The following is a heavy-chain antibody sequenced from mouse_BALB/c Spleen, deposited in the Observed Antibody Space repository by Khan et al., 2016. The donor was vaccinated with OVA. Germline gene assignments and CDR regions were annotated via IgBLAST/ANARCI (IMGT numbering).Heavy chain of an antibody. CDR1: GYSITTDYV. V-gene: IGHV3-2*02. CDR3: ARDYGGDVGN. Sequence: VQLQESGPGLVKPSQSLSLTCTVTGYSITTDYVCNWIRQLPGNKLECMSFITSSGNTKYNPSLKSRISITRDTSKNQFFLQLTSLTTEDTAGYYCARDYGGDVGNWGQGTTLTVSS. D-gene: IGHD1-1*02. J-gene: IGHJ2*01. CDR2: ITSSGNT.